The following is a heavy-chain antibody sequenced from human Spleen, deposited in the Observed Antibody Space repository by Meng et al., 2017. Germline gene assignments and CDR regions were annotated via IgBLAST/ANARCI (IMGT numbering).Heavy chain of an antibody. Sequence: SETLSLTCAVSGYSISSSNWWGWIRQPPGKGLEWIGYIYYSGSTYYNPSLKSRVTISVDTSKNQFSLKLSSVTAADTAVYYCARTGLVDTASFDPWGQGTLVTVSS. V-gene: IGHV4-28*01. CDR3: ARTGLVDTASFDP. J-gene: IGHJ5*02. D-gene: IGHD5-18*01. CDR2: IYYSGST. CDR1: GYSISSSNW.